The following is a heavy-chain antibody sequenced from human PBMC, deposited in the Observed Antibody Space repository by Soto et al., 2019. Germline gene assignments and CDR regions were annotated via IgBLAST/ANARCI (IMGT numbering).Heavy chain of an antibody. CDR3: AKDGGSGTDYYYYGMDV. V-gene: IGHV3-9*01. CDR1: GFTFSSYA. J-gene: IGHJ6*02. CDR2: ISWNSGSI. D-gene: IGHD2-15*01. Sequence: GGSLRLSCAASGFTFSSYAMSWVRQAPGKGLEWVSGISWNSGSIGYADSVKGRFTISRDNAKNSLYLQMNSLRAEDTALYYCAKDGGSGTDYYYYGMDVWGQGTTVTVSS.